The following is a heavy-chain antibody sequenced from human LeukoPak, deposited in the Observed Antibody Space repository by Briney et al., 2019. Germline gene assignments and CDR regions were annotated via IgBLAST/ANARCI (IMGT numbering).Heavy chain of an antibody. CDR1: GGSISSYY. Sequence: SETLSLTCTVSGGSISSYYWSWIRQPAGKGLEWIGRIYTSGSTNYNPSLKSRVTMSADTSKNQFSLKLSSVTAADTAVYYCARHAIYSGDYSFWFDPWGLGTLVTVSS. V-gene: IGHV4-4*07. J-gene: IGHJ5*02. CDR2: IYTSGST. D-gene: IGHD1-26*01. CDR3: ARHAIYSGDYSFWFDP.